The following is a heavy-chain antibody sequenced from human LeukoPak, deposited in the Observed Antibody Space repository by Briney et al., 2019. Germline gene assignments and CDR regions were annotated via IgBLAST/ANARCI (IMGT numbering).Heavy chain of an antibody. J-gene: IGHJ5*02. CDR2: ISAYNGNT. CDR3: ARGVAARLFDWFDP. V-gene: IGHV1-18*01. Sequence: ASVKVSCKASGGTFTSYGISWVRQAPGQGLEWMGWISAYNGNTNYAQKLQGRVTMTTDTSTSTAYMELRSLRSDDTAVYYCARGVAARLFDWFDPWGQGTLVTVSS. D-gene: IGHD6-6*01. CDR1: GGTFTSYG.